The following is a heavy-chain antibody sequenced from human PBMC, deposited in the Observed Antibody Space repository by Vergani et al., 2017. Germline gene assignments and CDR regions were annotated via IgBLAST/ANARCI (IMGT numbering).Heavy chain of an antibody. V-gene: IGHV1-46*01. CDR1: GYTFSNNY. CDR3: ARVAYNWNDVGWFDP. CDR2: INPSGGHT. D-gene: IGHD1-20*01. J-gene: IGHJ5*02. Sequence: QVQVVQSGAEVKKSGASVKVSCKTSGYTFSNNYMHWVRQAPGQGLEWMGIINPSGGHTNYAQKFQGRVTMTRDTSTSTVYMELSSLRSEDTAIYYCARVAYNWNDVGWFDPWGQGTLVTVSS.